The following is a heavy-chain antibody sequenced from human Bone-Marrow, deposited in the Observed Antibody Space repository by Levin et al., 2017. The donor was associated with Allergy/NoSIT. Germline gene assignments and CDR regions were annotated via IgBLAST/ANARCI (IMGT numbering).Heavy chain of an antibody. CDR2: ISYDGSNK. CDR3: ARETRDGENPGVDY. V-gene: IGHV3-30-3*01. D-gene: IGHD5-24*01. Sequence: GGSLRLSCAASGFTFSSYAMHWVRQAPGKGLEWVAVISYDGSNKYYADSVKGRFTISRDNSKNTLYLQMNSLRAEDTAVYYCARETRDGENPGVDYWGQGTLVTVSS. J-gene: IGHJ4*02. CDR1: GFTFSSYA.